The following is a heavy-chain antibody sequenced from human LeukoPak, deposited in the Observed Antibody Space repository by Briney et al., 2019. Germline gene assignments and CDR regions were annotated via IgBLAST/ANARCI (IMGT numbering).Heavy chain of an antibody. CDR2: MYYSGST. J-gene: IGHJ4*02. V-gene: IGHV4-59*01. CDR3: ARAWATDYFDY. CDR1: GGSISSYY. Sequence: IPSETLSLTCTVSGGSISSYYWSWIRQPPGKGLEWIGYMYYSGSTNHNPSLKSRVTISVDTSKNQFSLKLSSVTAADTAVYYCARAWATDYFDYWGQGTLVTVSS.